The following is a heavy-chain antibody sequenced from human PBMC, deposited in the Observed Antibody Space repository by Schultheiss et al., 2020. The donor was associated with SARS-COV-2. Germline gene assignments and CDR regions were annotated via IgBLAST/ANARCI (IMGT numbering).Heavy chain of an antibody. CDR2: INPNSGGT. CDR3: ARVDGVAREIDY. J-gene: IGHJ4*02. D-gene: IGHD2-15*01. V-gene: IGHV1-2*04. CDR1: GYTFTGYY. Sequence: ASVKVSCKASGYTFTGYYMHWVRQAPGQGLEWMGWINPNSGGTNYAQKFQGWVTMTTDTSTSTAYMELRSLRSDDTAVYYCARVDGVAREIDYWGQGTLVTVSS.